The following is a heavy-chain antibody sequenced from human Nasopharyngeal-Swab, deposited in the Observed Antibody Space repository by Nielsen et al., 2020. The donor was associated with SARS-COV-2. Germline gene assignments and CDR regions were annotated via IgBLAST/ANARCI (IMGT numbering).Heavy chain of an antibody. V-gene: IGHV4-34*01. Sequence: SETLSLTCAVYGGSFSGYYWSWIRQPPGKGLEWIGEINQSGSTNYNPSLRSRVTISVDTSKNQFSLRLTSVTAADTAVYYCARGLSGIVPSPFLGLGPYYSYYYMDVWGKGTTVTVSS. D-gene: IGHD2-8*01. CDR1: GGSFSGYY. CDR2: INQSGST. J-gene: IGHJ6*03. CDR3: ARGLSGIVPSPFLGLGPYYSYYYMDV.